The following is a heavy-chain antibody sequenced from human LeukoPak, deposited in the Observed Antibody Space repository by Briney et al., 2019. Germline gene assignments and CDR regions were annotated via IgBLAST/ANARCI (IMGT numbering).Heavy chain of an antibody. D-gene: IGHD3-3*01. CDR2: ISGSGGST. V-gene: IGHV3-23*01. CDR1: GFTFSSYA. CDR3: AKHGPDYDFWSGLDY. Sequence: PGGSLRLSCAASGFTFSSYAMSWVRQAPGKGLEWVSAISGSGGSTYYADSVKGRLTISRDNSKNTLYLQMNSLRAEDTAVYYCAKHGPDYDFWSGLDYWGQGTLVTVSS. J-gene: IGHJ4*02.